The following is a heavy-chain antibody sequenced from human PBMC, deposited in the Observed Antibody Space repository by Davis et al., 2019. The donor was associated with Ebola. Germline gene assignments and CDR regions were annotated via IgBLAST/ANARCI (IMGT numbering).Heavy chain of an antibody. J-gene: IGHJ4*02. D-gene: IGHD6-13*01. CDR2: INPHNGNT. Sequence: ASVKVSCKASGYTFTNYGITWVRQAPGQGLEWMGWINPHNGNTNYAQNVQGRVTMTTDTSTSTAYMEVGSLRSEDTAVYYCARERSQYSSSWYDYWGQGTLVTVSS. CDR1: GYTFTNYG. CDR3: ARERSQYSSSWYDY. V-gene: IGHV1-18*04.